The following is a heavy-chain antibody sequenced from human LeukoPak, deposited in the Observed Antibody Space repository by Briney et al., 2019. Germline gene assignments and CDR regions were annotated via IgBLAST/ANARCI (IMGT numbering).Heavy chain of an antibody. CDR2: ISAYNGNT. J-gene: IGHJ5*02. D-gene: IGHD6-19*01. CDR1: GYTFTSYG. Sequence: ASVEVSCKASGYTFTSYGISWVRQAPGQGLEWMGWISAYNGNTNYAQKLQGRVTMTTDTSTSTAYMELRSLRSDDTAVYYCARDKTSSGRRGNWFDPWGQGTLVTVSS. CDR3: ARDKTSSGRRGNWFDP. V-gene: IGHV1-18*04.